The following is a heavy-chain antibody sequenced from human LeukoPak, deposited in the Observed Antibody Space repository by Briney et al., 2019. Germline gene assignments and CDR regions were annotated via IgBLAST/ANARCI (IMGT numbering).Heavy chain of an antibody. Sequence: GGSLRLSCAASGFTFSSYGMSWVRQAPGKGLEWVSAISGSGGSTYYADSVKGRFTISRDNSKNTLYLQMNSLRSEDTALYYCARPNGIRGYAFDIWGQGTMVTVSS. CDR2: ISGSGGST. CDR1: GFTFSSYG. V-gene: IGHV3-23*01. J-gene: IGHJ3*02. CDR3: ARPNGIRGYAFDI. D-gene: IGHD3-10*01.